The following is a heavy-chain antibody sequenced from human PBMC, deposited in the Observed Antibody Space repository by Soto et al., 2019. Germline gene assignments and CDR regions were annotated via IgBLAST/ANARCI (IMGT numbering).Heavy chain of an antibody. Sequence: EARLVESGGGLVRAGGSLRLSCAASGIILSDTWMNWVRQAPGKGLEWVARLESTESGGATDFASTVKGRFTISRDDSKNTLSLHMTRLEPEDTALYCCVAARHVAPYDFENWGRGALVTVSS. CDR2: LESTESGGAT. CDR1: GIILSDTW. V-gene: IGHV3-15*04. J-gene: IGHJ4*02. CDR3: VAARHVAPYDFEN. D-gene: IGHD5-12*01.